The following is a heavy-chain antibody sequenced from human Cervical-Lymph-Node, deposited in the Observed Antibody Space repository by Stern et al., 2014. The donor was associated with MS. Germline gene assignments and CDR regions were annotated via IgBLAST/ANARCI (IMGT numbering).Heavy chain of an antibody. V-gene: IGHV3-73*02. Sequence: EVQLVESGGGLVQPGGSLKLSCAASGFTFSGAVMHWVRQAPGKGLEWVGRIRSKSDSYATAYAASVKGRFTISRDDSKNMTYLQMNSLKAEDTAVYYCTGFSYYWGQGTLVTVSS. CDR1: GFTFSGAV. CDR3: TGFSYY. CDR2: IRSKSDSYAT. J-gene: IGHJ4*02.